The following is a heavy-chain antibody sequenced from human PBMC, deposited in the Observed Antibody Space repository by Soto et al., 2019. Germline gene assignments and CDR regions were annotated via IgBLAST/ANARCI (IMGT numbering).Heavy chain of an antibody. CDR1: GFSFSTYG. V-gene: IGHV3-33*01. CDR3: ARGSIVAAEYGMDV. J-gene: IGHJ6*02. CDR2: IWHDGSKT. D-gene: IGHD6-13*01. Sequence: GGSLRLSCAASGFSFSTYGMHWVRQAPGKGLEWVAVIWHDGSKTYYADSVKGRLIISRDNSKNTLYVQINSLRAEDRGVYFCARGSIVAAEYGMDVWGQGTTVTVSS.